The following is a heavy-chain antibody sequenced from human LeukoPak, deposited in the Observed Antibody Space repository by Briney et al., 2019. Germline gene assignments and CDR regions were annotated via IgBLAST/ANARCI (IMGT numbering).Heavy chain of an antibody. CDR2: ISSSDSII. CDR1: GFTFSDYY. D-gene: IGHD3-22*01. J-gene: IGHJ4*02. V-gene: IGHV3-11*01. Sequence: GGSLRLSCAASGFTFSDYYMSWIRQAPGKGLEWVSYISSSDSIIDYADSVKGRFTISRDNAKNSLYLQMNSLRAEDTAVYYCARATKGRYYYDSSDYFYFDYWGQGTLVTVSS. CDR3: ARATKGRYYYDSSDYFYFDY.